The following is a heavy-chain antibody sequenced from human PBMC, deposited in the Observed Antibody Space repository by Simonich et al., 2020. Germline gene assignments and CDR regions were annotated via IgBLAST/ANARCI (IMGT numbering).Heavy chain of an antibody. CDR1: GYTFTSYD. CDR2: RNPNSGNT. J-gene: IGHJ5*02. V-gene: IGHV1-8*03. Sequence: QVQLVQSGAEVKKPGASVKVSCKASGYTFTSYDINWVRQATGQGIEWMRWRNPNSGNTGYAQKFQGRVTITRNTSISTAYMELSSLRSEDTAVYYCARARYCSSTSCYNWFDPWGQGTLVTVSS. D-gene: IGHD2-2*01. CDR3: ARARYCSSTSCYNWFDP.